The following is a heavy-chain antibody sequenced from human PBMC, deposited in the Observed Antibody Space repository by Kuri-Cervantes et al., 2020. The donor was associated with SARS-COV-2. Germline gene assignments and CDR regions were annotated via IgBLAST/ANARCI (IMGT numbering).Heavy chain of an antibody. J-gene: IGHJ6*02. CDR1: GYTFTSYD. CDR3: AKWFGELFPYYYGMDV. CDR2: IIPIFGTA. Sequence: SVKVSCKASGYTFTSYDINWVRQATGQGLEWMGGIIPIFGTANYAQKFQGRVTITADESTSTAYMELSSLRSEDTTVYYCAKWFGELFPYYYGMDVWGQGTSVTVSS. D-gene: IGHD3-10*01. V-gene: IGHV1-69*13.